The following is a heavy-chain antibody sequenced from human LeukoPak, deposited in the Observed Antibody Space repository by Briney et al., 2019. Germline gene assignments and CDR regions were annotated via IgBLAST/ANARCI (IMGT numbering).Heavy chain of an antibody. CDR2: IYYSGST. V-gene: IGHV4-30-4*08. CDR3: AREMSIVVVSDAFDI. Sequence: SQTLSLTCTVSGGSISSGDYYWSWIRQPPGKGLEWIGYIYYSGSTYYNPPLKSRVTISVDTSKNQFSLKLSSVTAADTAVYYCAREMSIVVVSDAFDIWGQGTMVTVSS. J-gene: IGHJ3*02. D-gene: IGHD2-2*01. CDR1: GGSISSGDYY.